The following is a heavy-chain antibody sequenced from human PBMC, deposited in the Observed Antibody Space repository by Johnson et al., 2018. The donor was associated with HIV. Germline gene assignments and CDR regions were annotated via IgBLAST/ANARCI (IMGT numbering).Heavy chain of an antibody. D-gene: IGHD3-22*01. J-gene: IGHJ3*02. CDR3: AKDKGYYDSSGPKGI. Sequence: VQLVESGGGVVQPGGSLRLSCAASGFTFSSYAMSWVRQAPGKELEWVSAITGSGGSTYYADSVKGRFTISRDNSKNTLYLQMNSLRAEDTAVYYCAKDKGYYDSSGPKGIWGQGTMVTVSS. CDR1: GFTFSSYA. V-gene: IGHV3-23*04. CDR2: ITGSGGST.